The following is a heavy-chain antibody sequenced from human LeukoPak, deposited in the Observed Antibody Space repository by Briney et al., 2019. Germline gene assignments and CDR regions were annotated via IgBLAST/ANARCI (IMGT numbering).Heavy chain of an antibody. CDR1: GFTFSDYY. J-gene: IGHJ6*04. D-gene: IGHD3-10*02. CDR3: AELGITMIGGV. V-gene: IGHV3-11*04. CDR2: ISSSSTTL. Sequence: GGSLRLSCAASGFTFSDYYMSWLRQAPGKGLEWVSYISSSSTTLLYADSVKGRFTISRDNAKNSLYLQMNSLRAEDTAVYYCAELGITMIGGVWGKGTTVTISS.